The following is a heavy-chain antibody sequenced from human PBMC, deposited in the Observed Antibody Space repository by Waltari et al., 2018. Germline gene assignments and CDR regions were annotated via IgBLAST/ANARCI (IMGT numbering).Heavy chain of an antibody. J-gene: IGHJ3*02. CDR3: AKDPYYDFWSGVHDAFDI. Sequence: EVQLVESGGGLVQPGGSLRLSCAASGFTFSSYAMSWVRQAPVKGLEWVSAISGSGGSTYYADSVKGRFTISRDNSKNTLYLQMNSLRAEDTAVYYCAKDPYYDFWSGVHDAFDIWGQGTMVTVSS. D-gene: IGHD3-3*01. CDR1: GFTFSSYA. CDR2: ISGSGGST. V-gene: IGHV3-23*04.